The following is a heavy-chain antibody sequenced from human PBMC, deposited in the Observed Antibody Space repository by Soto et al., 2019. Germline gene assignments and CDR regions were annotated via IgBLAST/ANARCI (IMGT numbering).Heavy chain of an antibody. D-gene: IGHD3-22*01. V-gene: IGHV4-34*01. Sequence: QVQLQQWRAGLLKPSETLSLTCAVYGGSFSGHSWTWIRQSPGKGLEWIGDINHSGRVNYSPSLKNRVTISLDTSKNQFSLNLSAVTAADTAMYYCSTRAYDTNGYYRFDPWGQGTLVTVSS. CDR2: INHSGRV. CDR1: GGSFSGHS. J-gene: IGHJ5*01. CDR3: STRAYDTNGYYRFDP.